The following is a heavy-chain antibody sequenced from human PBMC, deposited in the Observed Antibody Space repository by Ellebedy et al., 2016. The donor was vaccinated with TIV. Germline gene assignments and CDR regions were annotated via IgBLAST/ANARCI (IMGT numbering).Heavy chain of an antibody. CDR2: TYYRSKWYN. CDR3: ARDPSWCYSCMDV. CDR1: EDSVSSTSAA. D-gene: IGHD2/OR15-2a*01. V-gene: IGHV6-1*01. J-gene: IGHJ6*02. Sequence: QTLSLTCAISEDSVSSTSAAWNWIRQSPSRGLEWLGRTYYRSKWYNDYAVSVKSRITINPDTSRNQFSLQLNSVTPEDTAVYYCARDPSWCYSCMDVWGQGTTVTVSS.